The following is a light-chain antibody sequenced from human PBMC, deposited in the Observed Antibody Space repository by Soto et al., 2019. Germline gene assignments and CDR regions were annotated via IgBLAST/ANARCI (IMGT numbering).Light chain of an antibody. CDR1: QSVSSSY. J-gene: IGKJ1*01. CDR3: QQYGSSPPT. V-gene: IGKV3-20*01. CDR2: DAS. Sequence: ELVLTQSPGTLSLSPGERATLSCRASQSVSSSYLAWYQQKPGQAPRLLIYDASSRATGIPDRFSGSGSGTDFTLTISRLEPEDFAVYYCQQYGSSPPTFGQGTKVDIK.